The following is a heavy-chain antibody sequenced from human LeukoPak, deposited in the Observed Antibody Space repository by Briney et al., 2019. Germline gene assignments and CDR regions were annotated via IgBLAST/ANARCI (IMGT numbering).Heavy chain of an antibody. D-gene: IGHD2-2*01. J-gene: IGHJ6*04. V-gene: IGHV4-34*01. Sequence: SETLSLTCAVYGGSFSGYYWSWIRQPPGKGLEWIGEINHSGSTNYNPSLKSRVTISVDTSKNQFSLKLSSVTAADTAVYYCASGYCSSTSCLSHYYYYYGMDVWDKGTTVTVSS. CDR2: INHSGST. CDR3: ASGYCSSTSCLSHYYYYYGMDV. CDR1: GGSFSGYY.